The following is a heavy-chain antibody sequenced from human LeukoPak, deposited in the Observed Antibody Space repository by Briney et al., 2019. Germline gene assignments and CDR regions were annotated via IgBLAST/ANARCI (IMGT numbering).Heavy chain of an antibody. CDR2: ISSNGGST. D-gene: IGHD1-26*01. CDR1: GFTFSSYA. Sequence: GGSLRLSCAASGFTFSSYAMHWVRQAPGKGLEYVSAISSNGGSTYYANSVKGRFTISRDNSKNTLYLQMGSLRAEDMAVYYCARDLRGSYDRDYWGQGTLVTVSS. J-gene: IGHJ4*02. V-gene: IGHV3-64*01. CDR3: ARDLRGSYDRDY.